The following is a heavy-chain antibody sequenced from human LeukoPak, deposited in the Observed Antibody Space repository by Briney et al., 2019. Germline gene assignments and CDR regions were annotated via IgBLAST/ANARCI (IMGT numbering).Heavy chain of an antibody. CDR3: ARDDSSSWSTGGDAFDI. D-gene: IGHD6-13*01. CDR2: IKEDGSAK. Sequence: PGGSLRLSCAASGFIFSNHWMSWVRQAPGKGLEWVANIKEDGSAKYYVDSVKGRFTISRDNAKNSLYLQMNSLRAEDTAVYYCARDDSSSWSTGGDAFDIWGQGTMVTVSS. V-gene: IGHV3-7*01. CDR1: GFIFSNHW. J-gene: IGHJ3*02.